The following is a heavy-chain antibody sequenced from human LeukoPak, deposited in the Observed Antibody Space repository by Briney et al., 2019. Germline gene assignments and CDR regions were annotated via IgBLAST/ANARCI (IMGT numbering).Heavy chain of an antibody. D-gene: IGHD4-17*01. Sequence: SSETLSLTCAVYGGSFSGYYWSWIRQPPGKGLEWIGEINHSGSTNYNPSLKSRVTISLDTSKNQFSLKLDSVTAADTAVYYCATSTVNAAFDVWGQGTMVIVSS. J-gene: IGHJ3*01. V-gene: IGHV4-34*01. CDR1: GGSFSGYY. CDR2: INHSGST. CDR3: ATSTVNAAFDV.